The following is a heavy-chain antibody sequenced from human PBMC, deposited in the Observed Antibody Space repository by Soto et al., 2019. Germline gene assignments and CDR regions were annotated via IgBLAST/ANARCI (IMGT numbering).Heavy chain of an antibody. D-gene: IGHD3-22*01. Sequence: EVQLVESGGGLVQPGGSLRLSCAASGFTFSSYWMSWVRQAPGKGLEWVANIKQDGSEKYYVDSVKGRFTISRDNAKNSLYLQMNSLRAEDTAVYYCARVPEHDSSGHYYVGYYYYGMDVWGQGTTVTVSS. J-gene: IGHJ6*02. CDR2: IKQDGSEK. CDR3: ARVPEHDSSGHYYVGYYYYGMDV. V-gene: IGHV3-7*05. CDR1: GFTFSSYW.